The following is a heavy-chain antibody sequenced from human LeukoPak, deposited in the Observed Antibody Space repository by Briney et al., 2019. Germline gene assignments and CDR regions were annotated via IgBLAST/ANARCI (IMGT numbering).Heavy chain of an antibody. Sequence: SETLSLTCAVYGGSFSGYYWSWIRQPPGKGLEWIGEINHSGSTNYNPSLKSRVTISVDTSKNQSSLKLSSVTAADTAVYYCARGTVAYYFDYWGQGTLVTVSS. V-gene: IGHV4-34*01. D-gene: IGHD1-1*01. J-gene: IGHJ4*02. CDR3: ARGTVAYYFDY. CDR2: INHSGST. CDR1: GGSFSGYY.